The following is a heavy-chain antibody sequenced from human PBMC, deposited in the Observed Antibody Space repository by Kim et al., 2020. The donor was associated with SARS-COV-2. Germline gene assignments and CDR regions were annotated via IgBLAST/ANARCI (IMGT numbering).Heavy chain of an antibody. D-gene: IGHD1-26*01. J-gene: IGHJ6*02. V-gene: IGHV3-33*06. CDR3: AKDTTAMGGRDYYYGMDV. Sequence: KGRFTISRDNSKNTLYLQMNSLRAEDTAVYYCAKDTTAMGGRDYYYGMDVWGQGTTVTVSS.